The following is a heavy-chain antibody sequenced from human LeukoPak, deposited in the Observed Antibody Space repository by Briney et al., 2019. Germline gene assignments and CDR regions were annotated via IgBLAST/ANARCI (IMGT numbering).Heavy chain of an antibody. J-gene: IGHJ4*02. CDR1: GFTFSNAY. CDR3: ARDGHYDSSGFSSDY. D-gene: IGHD3-22*01. CDR2: ISSSSGNI. V-gene: IGHV3-21*01. Sequence: GGSLRLSCAASGFTFSNAYMNWVRQAPGKGLEWVASISSSSGNIFYADSVKGRFTISRDNAKKSLYLQMNSLRAEDTAVYYCARDGHYDSSGFSSDYWGQGTLVTVSS.